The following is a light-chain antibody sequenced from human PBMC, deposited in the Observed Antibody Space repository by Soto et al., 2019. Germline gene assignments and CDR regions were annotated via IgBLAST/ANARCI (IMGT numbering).Light chain of an antibody. CDR1: QSVGRNY. V-gene: IGKV3-20*01. CDR2: GAS. Sequence: EIVLTQSPGTLSVSPGERATLSCRASQSVGRNYLAWYQQKPGQAPRLLIYGASSRATGIPDRFSGSGSGTDFTLSISRLEPEDFAVYYWQQYASSPLTFGGETKVETK. J-gene: IGKJ4*01. CDR3: QQYASSPLT.